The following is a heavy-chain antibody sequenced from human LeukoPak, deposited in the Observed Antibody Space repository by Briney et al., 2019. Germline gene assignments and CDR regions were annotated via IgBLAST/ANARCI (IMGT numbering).Heavy chain of an antibody. CDR2: IYSGGST. Sequence: GGSLRLSCAATGLTVCSNYMSWVRQAPGKGLKWVSVIYSGGSTYYADSVKGRFTISRDNSKNTLYLQMNSLRSEDTAVYYCARGNSGYRYWGQGTLVTVSS. V-gene: IGHV3-53*01. CDR1: GLTVCSNY. J-gene: IGHJ4*02. D-gene: IGHD4-23*01. CDR3: ARGNSGYRY.